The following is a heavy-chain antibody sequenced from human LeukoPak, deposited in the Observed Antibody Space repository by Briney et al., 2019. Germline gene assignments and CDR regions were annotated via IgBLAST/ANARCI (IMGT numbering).Heavy chain of an antibody. Sequence: GGSLRLSCAASGFTFSSYAMHWVRQAPGKGLEWVAVISYDGSNKYYADSVKGRFTISRDNSKNTLYLQMNSLRAEDTAVYYCARGLGWIVGATIFYYYGMDVWGQGTTVTVSS. V-gene: IGHV3-30-3*01. CDR1: GFTFSSYA. CDR2: ISYDGSNK. CDR3: ARGLGWIVGATIFYYYGMDV. J-gene: IGHJ6*02. D-gene: IGHD1-26*01.